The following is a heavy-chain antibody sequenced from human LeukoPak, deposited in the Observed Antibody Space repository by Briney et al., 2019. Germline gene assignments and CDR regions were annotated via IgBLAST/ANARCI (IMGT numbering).Heavy chain of an antibody. J-gene: IGHJ3*02. CDR3: AREGYDGSDYYAFEI. CDR2: ISYSGST. V-gene: IGHV4-30-4*07. CDR1: GGSISSGGYS. Sequence: PSQTLFLTCAVSGGSISSGGYSWSWIRQPPGKGLEWIGYISYSGSTYYNPSLKSRVHMSVDTSKNHFSLKLSSVTAADTAVYYCAREGYDGSDYYAFEIWGQGTMVTVSS. D-gene: IGHD3-22*01.